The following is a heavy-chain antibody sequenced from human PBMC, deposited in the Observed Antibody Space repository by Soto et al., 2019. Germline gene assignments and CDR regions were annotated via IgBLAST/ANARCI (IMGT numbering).Heavy chain of an antibody. D-gene: IGHD3-22*01. CDR2: ISYDGSNK. Sequence: QVQLVESGGGVVQPGRSLRLSCAASGFTFSSYGMHGVRQAPGKGLEWVAVISYDGSNKYYADSVKGRFTISRDNSKNTLYLQMNSLRAEDTAVYYCAKDGADPVTYYYDTSSFFDYWGQGTLVTVSS. CDR3: AKDGADPVTYYYDTSSFFDY. J-gene: IGHJ4*02. V-gene: IGHV3-30*18. CDR1: GFTFSSYG.